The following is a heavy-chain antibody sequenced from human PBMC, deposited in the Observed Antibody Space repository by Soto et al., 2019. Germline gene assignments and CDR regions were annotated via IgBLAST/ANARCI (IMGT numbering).Heavy chain of an antibody. D-gene: IGHD3-9*01. Sequence: QVHLQESGPGLVKPSETLSLTCTVSSGSINNYYWSWIRHPPGKGLELIGYIYYNGMTNYSPSPRCRISVYLDKYKNQFSLKLTSVSAADTDVYYCARLGTLDSYLSTGYYRYYFDHWGQGTLVPVSS. J-gene: IGHJ4*02. CDR1: SGSINNYY. CDR3: ARLGTLDSYLSTGYYRYYFDH. CDR2: IYYNGMT. V-gene: IGHV4-59*08.